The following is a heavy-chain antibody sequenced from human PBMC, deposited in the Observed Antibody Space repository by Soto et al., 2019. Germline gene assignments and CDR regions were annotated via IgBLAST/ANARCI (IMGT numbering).Heavy chain of an antibody. D-gene: IGHD1-26*01. J-gene: IGHJ4*02. CDR1: GFSLSNARMG. CDR2: IFSNDEK. V-gene: IGHV2-26*01. CDR3: ARIPRPGIVGATWNFDY. Sequence: SGPTLVNPTETLTLTCTVSGFSLSNARMGVSWIRQPPGKALEWLAHIFSNDEKSYSTSLKSRLTISKDTSKSQVVLTMTNMDPVDTATYYCARIPRPGIVGATWNFDYWGQGTLVTVSS.